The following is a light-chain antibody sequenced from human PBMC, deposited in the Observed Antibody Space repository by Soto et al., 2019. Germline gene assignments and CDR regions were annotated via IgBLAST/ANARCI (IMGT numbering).Light chain of an antibody. CDR3: QQYNNWPPLT. Sequence: EIVMTQSPATLSVSPGDRATLSCRASQSVSSSLAWYQQIPGQAPRLLLYDASTRATGIPARFGGSGSGTEFTLTISSLQSEDFAVYYCQQYNNWPPLTFGGGTKGELK. CDR1: QSVSSS. J-gene: IGKJ4*01. CDR2: DAS. V-gene: IGKV3-15*01.